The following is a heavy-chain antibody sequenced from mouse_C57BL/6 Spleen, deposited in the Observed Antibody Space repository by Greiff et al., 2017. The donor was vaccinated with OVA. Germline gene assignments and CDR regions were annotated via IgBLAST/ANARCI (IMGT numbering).Heavy chain of an antibody. CDR3: TTRGYDYDLTWFAY. Sequence: EVQLQQSGAELVRPGASVKLSCTASGFNIKDDYMHWVKQRPEQGLEWIGWIDPENGDTEYASKFQGKATIPADTSSNTAYLQLSSLTSEDTAVYYCTTRGYDYDLTWFAYWGQGTLVTVSA. V-gene: IGHV14-4*01. CDR1: GFNIKDDY. D-gene: IGHD2-4*01. J-gene: IGHJ3*01. CDR2: IDPENGDT.